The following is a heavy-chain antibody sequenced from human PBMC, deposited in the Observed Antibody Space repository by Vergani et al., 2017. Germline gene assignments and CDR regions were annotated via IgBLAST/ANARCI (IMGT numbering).Heavy chain of an antibody. CDR2: ISAYNGNT. D-gene: IGHD3-22*01. Sequence: QVQLVQSGAEVKKPGASVKVSCKASSYTFTSYGISWVRQAPGQGLEWMGWISAYNGNTNYAQMLQGRVTMTTEKSTSTAYMELRSLRSDDTAVYYCARESVTRSYYRYGMDVWGQGTMVTVSS. CDR1: SYTFTSYG. CDR3: ARESVTRSYYRYGMDV. V-gene: IGHV1-18*04. J-gene: IGHJ6*02.